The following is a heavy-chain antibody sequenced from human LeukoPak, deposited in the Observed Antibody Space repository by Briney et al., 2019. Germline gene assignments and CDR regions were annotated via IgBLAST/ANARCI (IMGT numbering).Heavy chain of an antibody. Sequence: SGPTLVKPTQTLTLTCTFSGFSLTTSGVGVGWIRQPPGKALEWLALIYWNDDKRYSPSLKSRLTITKDTSKNQVVLTVTNMDPVDTATYYCASSPSSWPMNYWGQGTLVTVSS. CDR1: GFSLTTSGVG. CDR2: IYWNDDK. D-gene: IGHD6-13*01. V-gene: IGHV2-5*01. CDR3: ASSPSSWPMNY. J-gene: IGHJ4*02.